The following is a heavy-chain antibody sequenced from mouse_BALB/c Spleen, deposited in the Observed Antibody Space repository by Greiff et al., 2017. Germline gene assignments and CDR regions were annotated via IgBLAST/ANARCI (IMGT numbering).Heavy chain of an antibody. V-gene: IGHV5-6-4*01. CDR3: TREGELGIYYYAMDY. D-gene: IGHD4-1*01. CDR2: ISSGGSYT. J-gene: IGHJ4*01. CDR1: GFTFSSYT. Sequence: EVKLVESGGGLVKPGGSLKLSCAASGFTFSSYTMSWVRQTPEKRLEWVATISSGGSYTYYPDSVKGRFTISRDNAKNTLYLQMSSLKSEDTAMYYCTREGELGIYYYAMDYWGQGTSVTVSS.